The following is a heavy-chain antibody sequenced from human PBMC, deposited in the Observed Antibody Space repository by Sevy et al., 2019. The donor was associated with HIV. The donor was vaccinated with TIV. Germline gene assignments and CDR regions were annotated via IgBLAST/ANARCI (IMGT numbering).Heavy chain of an antibody. CDR1: GFTFSSYA. D-gene: IGHD6-13*01. J-gene: IGHJ4*02. CDR3: AKAPSIAAAGPRGDYFDY. Sequence: GSLRLSCAASGFTFSSYAMSWVRQAPGKGLEWVSAISGSGGSTYYADPVKGRFTISRDNSKNTLYLQMNSLRAEDTAVYYCAKAPSIAAAGPRGDYFDYWGQGTLVTVSS. CDR2: ISGSGGST. V-gene: IGHV3-23*01.